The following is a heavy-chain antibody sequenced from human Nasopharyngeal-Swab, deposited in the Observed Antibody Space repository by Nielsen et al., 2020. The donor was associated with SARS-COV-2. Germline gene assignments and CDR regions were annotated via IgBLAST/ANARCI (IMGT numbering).Heavy chain of an antibody. J-gene: IGHJ4*02. V-gene: IGHV3-21*04. Sequence: GESLKISCAASGFTFSSYSMNWVRQAPGKGLEWVSSISSSSSYIYYADSVKGRSTISRDNAKNSLYLQMNSLRAEDTAIYFCARAVAGATDYWGQGTLVTVSS. D-gene: IGHD1-26*01. CDR2: ISSSSSYI. CDR3: ARAVAGATDY. CDR1: GFTFSSYS.